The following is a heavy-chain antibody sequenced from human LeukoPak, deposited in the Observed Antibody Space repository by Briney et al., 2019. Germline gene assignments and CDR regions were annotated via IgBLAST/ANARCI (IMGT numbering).Heavy chain of an antibody. CDR3: AELGITMIGGV. V-gene: IGHV3-23*01. CDR2: ISGSGGST. J-gene: IGHJ6*04. Sequence: GALRLSCAASGFTFSSYAMSWVRQAPGKGLEWVSAISGSGGSTYYADSVKGRFTISRDNAKNSLYLQMNSLRAEDTAVYYCAELGITMIGGVWGKGTTVTISS. CDR1: GFTFSSYA. D-gene: IGHD3-10*02.